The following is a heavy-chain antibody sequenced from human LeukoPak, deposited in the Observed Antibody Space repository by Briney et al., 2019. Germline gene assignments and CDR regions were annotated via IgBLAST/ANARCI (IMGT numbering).Heavy chain of an antibody. CDR2: ISSSGSTI. Sequence: GGSRRLARAASGLTLSSYAMNWVSHVQGTGLEWVAYISSSGSTIFYGDSVKGRFTISRDNAKHPLYLQMNSLIAEETAIYYRAQLGITMIGGVWGKGTKVTISS. CDR1: GLTLSSYA. J-gene: IGHJ6*04. D-gene: IGHD3-10*02. CDR3: AQLGITMIGGV. V-gene: IGHV3-48*03.